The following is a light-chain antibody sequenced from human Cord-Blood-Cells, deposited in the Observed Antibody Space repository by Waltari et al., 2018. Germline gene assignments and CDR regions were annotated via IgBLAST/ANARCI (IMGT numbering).Light chain of an antibody. CDR2: EGS. CDR1: SSDVWSSNL. V-gene: IGLV2-23*01. CDR3: CSYAGSSTWV. J-gene: IGLJ3*02. Sequence: QSALTQPASVTGSPGQSITISCPGTSSDVWSSNLVSRYPQHPGKAPKRMIYEGSKRPSGVSNLFSGSKSGNTASLTISGLQAEDEADYYCCSYAGSSTWVFGGGTKLTVL.